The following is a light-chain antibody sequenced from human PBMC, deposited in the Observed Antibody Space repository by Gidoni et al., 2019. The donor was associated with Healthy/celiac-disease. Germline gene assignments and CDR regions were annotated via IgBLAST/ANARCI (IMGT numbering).Light chain of an antibody. CDR1: QSISSY. V-gene: IGKV1-39*01. CDR3: QQSYSTPRST. CDR2: AAS. Sequence: DIQMTTSPSSLSASVGDRVTIPCRASQSISSYLNWYQQKPGKDPKLLIYAASSLQSGVPSRFSGSGSGTDFTLTISSLQPEDFATYYCQQSYSTPRSTFGGGTKVEIK. J-gene: IGKJ4*01.